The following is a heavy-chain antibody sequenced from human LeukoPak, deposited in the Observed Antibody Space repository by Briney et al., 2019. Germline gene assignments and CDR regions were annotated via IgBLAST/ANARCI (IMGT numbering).Heavy chain of an antibody. CDR3: ARESGSYRSGGHNWFDP. CDR1: GGTFSSYA. V-gene: IGHV1-69*13. J-gene: IGHJ5*02. D-gene: IGHD1-26*01. CDR2: IIPIFGTA. Sequence: SVKVSCKASGGTFSSYAISWVRQAPGQGLEWMGGIIPIFGTANYAQKFQGRVTITADESTSTAYMELSSLRSEDTAVYYCARESGSYRSGGHNWFDPWGQGTLVTVSS.